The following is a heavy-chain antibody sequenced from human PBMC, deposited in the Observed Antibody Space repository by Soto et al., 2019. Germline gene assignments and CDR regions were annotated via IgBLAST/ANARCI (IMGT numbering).Heavy chain of an antibody. CDR1: GFTFSSYA. Sequence: GGSLRLSCAASGFTFSSYAMHWVRQAPGKGLEWGAVISYDGSNKYYADSVKGRFTISRDNSKNTLYLQMNSLRAEDTAVYYCARDLNPQYYDFWSGLDYWGQGTLVTVS. D-gene: IGHD3-3*01. J-gene: IGHJ4*02. CDR3: ARDLNPQYYDFWSGLDY. V-gene: IGHV3-30-3*01. CDR2: ISYDGSNK.